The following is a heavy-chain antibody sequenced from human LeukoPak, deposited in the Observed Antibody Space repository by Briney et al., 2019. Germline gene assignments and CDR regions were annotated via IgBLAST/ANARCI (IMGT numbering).Heavy chain of an antibody. Sequence: GGSLRLSCAASGFTFSSYGMHWVRQAPGKGLEWVAFIRYDGSNKYYADSVKGRFTISRDNSKNTLYLQMNSLRAEDTAVYYCAKEGGVTIFGVVTSYDAFDIWGQGTMVTASS. CDR1: GFTFSSYG. V-gene: IGHV3-30*02. D-gene: IGHD3-3*01. CDR2: IRYDGSNK. J-gene: IGHJ3*02. CDR3: AKEGGVTIFGVVTSYDAFDI.